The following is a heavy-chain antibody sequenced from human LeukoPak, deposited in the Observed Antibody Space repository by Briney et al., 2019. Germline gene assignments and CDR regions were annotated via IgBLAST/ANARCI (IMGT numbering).Heavy chain of an antibody. V-gene: IGHV4-61*02. CDR2: IYTSGST. J-gene: IGHJ5*02. D-gene: IGHD3-10*01. CDR3: ARTMVRGVQWFDP. CDR1: GGSISSGSYY. Sequence: PSETLSLTCTVSGGSISSGSYYSGWIRRPAGKGLEWIGRIYTSGSTNYNPSLKSRVTISVDTSKNQFSLKLSSVTAADTAVYYCARTMVRGVQWFDPWGQGTLVTVSS.